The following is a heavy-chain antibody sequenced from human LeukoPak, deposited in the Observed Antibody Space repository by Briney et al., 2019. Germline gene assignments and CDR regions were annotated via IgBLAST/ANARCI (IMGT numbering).Heavy chain of an antibody. D-gene: IGHD6-19*01. CDR3: ARDQGGSGCGLDY. CDR2: TYYRSKWNN. J-gene: IGHJ4*02. V-gene: IGHV6-1*01. CDR1: GDSVPSHSAA. Sequence: SQTLSLTCAISGDSVPSHSAAWIWIPQSPSRGLEWPGSTYYRSKWNNDYAGSVKSRITINPDKSKNQFSLQLNSVTPEDTAVYDWARDQGGSGCGLDYWGQGTLVTVSS.